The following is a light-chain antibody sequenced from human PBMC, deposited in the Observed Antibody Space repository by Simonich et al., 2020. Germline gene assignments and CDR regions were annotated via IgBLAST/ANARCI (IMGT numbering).Light chain of an antibody. CDR3: QQYYSTPQT. V-gene: IGKV4-1*01. CDR2: WAS. CDR1: KSVLYSSNNTND. J-gene: IGKJ1*01. Sequence: DIVMTQSPDSLAVSLGERATINCKSSKSVLYSSNNTNDLAGYQQKPGQPPKLLIYWASTRESGVPDRFSGSGSGTDFTLTISSLQAEDGAVYYCQQYYSTPQTFGQGTKVEIK.